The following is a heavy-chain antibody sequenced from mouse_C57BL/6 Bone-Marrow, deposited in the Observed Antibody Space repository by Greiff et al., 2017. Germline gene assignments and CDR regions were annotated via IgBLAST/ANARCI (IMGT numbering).Heavy chain of an antibody. CDR2: IYWDDDK. CDR3: ARSYYYGSRWYFDV. V-gene: IGHV8-12*01. J-gene: IGHJ1*03. Sequence: VKLVESGPGILQSSQTLSLTCSFSGFSLSTSGMGVSWIRQPSGKGLEWLAHIYWDDDKRYNPSLKSRLTISKDTSRNQVFLKITSVDTADTATYYCARSYYYGSRWYFDVWGTGTTVTVSS. CDR1: GFSLSTSGMG. D-gene: IGHD1-1*01.